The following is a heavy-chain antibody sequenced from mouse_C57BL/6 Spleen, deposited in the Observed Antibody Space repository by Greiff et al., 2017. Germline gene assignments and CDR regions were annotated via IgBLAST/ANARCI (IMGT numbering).Heavy chain of an antibody. CDR3: ARSGFMVTPYAMDY. CDR1: GYTFTSYW. J-gene: IGHJ4*01. CDR2: IDPSDSYT. V-gene: IGHV1-69*01. Sequence: QVQLQQPGAELVMPGASVKLSCKASGYTFTSYWMHWVKQRPGQGLEWIGEIDPSDSYTNYNQKFKGKSTLTVDKSSSTAYMQLSSLTSEDSAVYYCARSGFMVTPYAMDYWGQGTSVTVSS. D-gene: IGHD2-2*01.